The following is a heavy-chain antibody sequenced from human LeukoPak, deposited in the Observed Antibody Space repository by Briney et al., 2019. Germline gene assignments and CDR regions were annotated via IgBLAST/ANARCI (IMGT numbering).Heavy chain of an antibody. CDR2: IYPDDSDT. D-gene: IGHD5-18*01. CDR1: GYSFTNYW. J-gene: IGHJ4*02. CDR3: ARRSDTAMAYDY. V-gene: IGHV5-51*01. Sequence: GESLKISCKGSGYSFTNYWIAWVRQMPGKGLEWMGIIYPDDSDTRYSPSFQGQVTISADKSISTAYLQWSSLKASDTAMYYCARRSDTAMAYDYWGQGTLVTVSS.